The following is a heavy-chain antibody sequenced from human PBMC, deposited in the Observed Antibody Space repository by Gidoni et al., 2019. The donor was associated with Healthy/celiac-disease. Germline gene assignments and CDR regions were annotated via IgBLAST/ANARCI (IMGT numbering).Heavy chain of an antibody. J-gene: IGHJ6*02. CDR1: GFTFDAYA. CDR3: AKDSDYDFWSGSLSYGMDV. D-gene: IGHD3-3*01. Sequence: DVQLVESGVGLVQPGRSLRLSCAASGFTFDAYALHWVRQAPGKGLDGVSGISWNSGSIGYADSVKGRFPISRDNAKNSLYLQMNSLRAEDTALYYCAKDSDYDFWSGSLSYGMDVWGQGTTVTVSS. CDR2: ISWNSGSI. V-gene: IGHV3-9*01.